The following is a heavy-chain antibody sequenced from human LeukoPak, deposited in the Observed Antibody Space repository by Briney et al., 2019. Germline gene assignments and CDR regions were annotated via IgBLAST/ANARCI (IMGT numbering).Heavy chain of an antibody. V-gene: IGHV3-30*04. D-gene: IGHD1-14*01. J-gene: IGHJ4*02. CDR1: GFTLSSYA. Sequence: GGSLRLSCAASGFTLSSYAMHWVRQAPGKGLEWVAVISYDGSNKYYADSVKGRFTISRDNSKNTLYLQMNSLRAEDTAVYYCARDYRRYIDYWGQGTLVTVSS. CDR2: ISYDGSNK. CDR3: ARDYRRYIDY.